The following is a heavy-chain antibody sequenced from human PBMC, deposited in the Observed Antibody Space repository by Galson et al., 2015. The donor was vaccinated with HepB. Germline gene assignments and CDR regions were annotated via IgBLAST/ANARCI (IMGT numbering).Heavy chain of an antibody. CDR3: VREICTSIDCKKFDY. V-gene: IGHV3-74*01. J-gene: IGHJ4*02. CDR2: INNEANKI. CDR1: GVTIAGYW. Sequence: SLRLSCAASGVTIAGYWMHWFRQAPGKGLVWVSSINNEANKILYADSVKGRFTASRDNTKNTLYLQMNSLTVEDTAVYYCVREICTSIDCKKFDYWGQGTLVTVSS. D-gene: IGHD2-21*02.